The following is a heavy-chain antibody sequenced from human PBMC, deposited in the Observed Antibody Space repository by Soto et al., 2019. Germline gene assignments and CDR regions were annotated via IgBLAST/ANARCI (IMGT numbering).Heavy chain of an antibody. D-gene: IGHD6-25*01. CDR1: GFTFSSYA. CDR2: ISGSGGST. V-gene: IGHV3-23*01. Sequence: GGSLRLSCAASGFTFSSYAMSWVRQAPGKGLEWVSAISGSGGSTYYADSVKGRFTISRDNSKNTLYLQMNSLRAEDTAVYYCAKFFIETGGSSAWPCYFLCWRQGTPVTVS. J-gene: IGHJ4*02. CDR3: AKFFIETGGSSAWPCYFLC.